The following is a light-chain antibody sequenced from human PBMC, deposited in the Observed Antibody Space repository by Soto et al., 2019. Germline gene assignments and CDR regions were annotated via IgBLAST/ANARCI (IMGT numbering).Light chain of an antibody. Sequence: QSALTQPASVSGSPGQSITISCTGSRSDVGSYNLVSWYQHHPGKAPKLMIYDVNKRPSGVSNRFSGSKSGNTASLTISGLQPEDEADYYCCSYAGSSTVIFVGWTKVTVL. CDR3: CSYAGSSTVI. CDR2: DVN. CDR1: RSDVGSYNL. V-gene: IGLV2-23*02. J-gene: IGLJ2*01.